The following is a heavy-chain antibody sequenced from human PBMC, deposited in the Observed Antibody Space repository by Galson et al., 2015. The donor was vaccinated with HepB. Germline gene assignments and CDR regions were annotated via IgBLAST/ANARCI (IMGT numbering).Heavy chain of an antibody. CDR3: AREFVALDY. CDR1: GDSVSNNNAA. V-gene: IGHV6-1*01. D-gene: IGHD2-21*01. Sequence: CAISGDSVSNNNAAWYWIRQSPSRGLKWLGRTYYRSKWYSDYAVSVNSRLTINPDTSKNQFSLHLSSATPDDTAVYYCAREFVALDYWGQGTLVTVSS. CDR2: TYYRSKWYS. J-gene: IGHJ4*01.